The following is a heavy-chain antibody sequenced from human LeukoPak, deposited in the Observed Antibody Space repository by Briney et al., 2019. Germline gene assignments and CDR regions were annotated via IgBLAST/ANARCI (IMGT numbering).Heavy chain of an antibody. CDR1: GFTFSGYW. CDR3: ASSGSYRFDY. Sequence: GGSLRLSCAASGFTFSGYWMSWVRQAPGKGLEWVANIKQDGSDKYYVDSVKGRFTISRDNAKNSLYLQMNSLRDEDTAVYYCASSGSYRFDYWGQGTLVTVSS. J-gene: IGHJ4*02. CDR2: IKQDGSDK. V-gene: IGHV3-7*01. D-gene: IGHD1-26*01.